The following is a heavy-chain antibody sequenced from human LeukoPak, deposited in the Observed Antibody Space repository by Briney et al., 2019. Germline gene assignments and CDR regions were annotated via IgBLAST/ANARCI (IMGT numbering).Heavy chain of an antibody. Sequence: GGSLRLSCAASGFTFSSYEMNWVRQAPGKGLEWVSYISSSGSTIYYADSVKGRFTISRDNAKHSLYLQMNSLRAEDTAVYYCASGEPYYDSSGYYSRPGWGQGTLVTVSS. CDR2: ISSSGSTI. D-gene: IGHD3-22*01. CDR1: GFTFSSYE. J-gene: IGHJ4*02. CDR3: ASGEPYYDSSGYYSRPG. V-gene: IGHV3-48*03.